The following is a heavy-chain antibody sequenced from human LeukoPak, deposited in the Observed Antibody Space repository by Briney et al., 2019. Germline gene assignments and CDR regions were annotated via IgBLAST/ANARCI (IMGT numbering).Heavy chain of an antibody. J-gene: IGHJ4*02. D-gene: IGHD1-1*01. CDR3: ARDKIEGPTKLDY. CDR1: GFTFSSYW. CDR2: IKQDESEK. Sequence: GGSLRLCCAASGFTFSSYWMSWVRQAPGKGLEWVANIKQDESEKYYVDSLKGRFTISRDNAKNSLYLQMNSLRAEDTAVYYCARDKIEGPTKLDYWGQGILVTVSS. V-gene: IGHV3-7*01.